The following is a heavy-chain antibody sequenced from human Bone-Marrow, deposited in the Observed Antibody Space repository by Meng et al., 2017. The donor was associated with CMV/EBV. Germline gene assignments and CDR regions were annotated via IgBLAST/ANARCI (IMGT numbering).Heavy chain of an antibody. CDR2: IYYSGST. CDR1: GGSISSYY. Sequence: SETLSLTCTVSGGSISSYYWSWIRQPPGKGLEWIGYIYYSGSTNYNPSLKSRVTISVDTSKNQFSLKLSSVTAADTAVYYCARVKDFWSGYYTLYFDYWGQGTLVTASS. J-gene: IGHJ4*02. V-gene: IGHV4-59*01. D-gene: IGHD3-3*01. CDR3: ARVKDFWSGYYTLYFDY.